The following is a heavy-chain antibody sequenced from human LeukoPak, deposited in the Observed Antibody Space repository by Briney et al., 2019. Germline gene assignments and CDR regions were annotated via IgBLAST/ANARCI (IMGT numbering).Heavy chain of an antibody. CDR3: ARGIEQQLVLGDDAFDI. Sequence: SETLSLTCAVYGGSFSGYYWSWIRQPPGKGLEWIGEINHSGSTNYNPSLKSRVTISVDTSKNQFSLKLSSVAAADTAVYYCARGIEQQLVLGDDAFDIWGQGTMVTVSS. V-gene: IGHV4-34*01. CDR1: GGSFSGYY. J-gene: IGHJ3*02. D-gene: IGHD6-13*01. CDR2: INHSGST.